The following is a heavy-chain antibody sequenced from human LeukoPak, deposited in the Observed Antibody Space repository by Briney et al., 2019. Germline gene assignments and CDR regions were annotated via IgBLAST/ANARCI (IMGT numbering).Heavy chain of an antibody. CDR1: GYTFTSYG. J-gene: IGHJ4*02. D-gene: IGHD2-21*01. CDR3: ARAPYSGSRTYFDY. V-gene: IGHV1-2*02. CDR2: INPISGGT. Sequence: ASVKVSCKASGYTFTSYGFTWVRQAPGQGLEWMGRINPISGGTNYAQEFQGRVTMTRDTSISTPYMELSRLRSDDTAVYYCARAPYSGSRTYFDYWGQGTLVTVSS.